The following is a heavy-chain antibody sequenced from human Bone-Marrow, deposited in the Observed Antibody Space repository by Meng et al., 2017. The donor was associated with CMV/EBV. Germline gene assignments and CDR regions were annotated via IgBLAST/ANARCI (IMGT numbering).Heavy chain of an antibody. Sequence: SETLSLTCAVYGGSFSGYYWSWIRQPPGKGLEWIGEINHSGSTNYNPSLKSRVTISVETSQNQLSLKLSSVPAADTAVYYCASQRGRYNWNYYHGMDVWVQGTTATVPS. J-gene: IGHJ6*02. CDR2: INHSGST. CDR3: ASQRGRYNWNYYHGMDV. V-gene: IGHV4-34*01. CDR1: GGSFSGYY. D-gene: IGHD1-20*01.